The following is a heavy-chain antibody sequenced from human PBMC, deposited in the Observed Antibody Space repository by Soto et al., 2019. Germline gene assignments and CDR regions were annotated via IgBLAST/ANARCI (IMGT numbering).Heavy chain of an antibody. CDR1: GYTFTSYG. CDR2: VSAYNGNT. CDR3: AGTYDLWTRYCKGTPERMDV. J-gene: IGHJ6*02. V-gene: IGHV1-18*01. Sequence: QVQLVQSGAEVKKPGASVKVSCKASGYTFTSYGISWVRQAPGQGLEWMGWVSAYNGNTNYAQKLQGRVTMTTDTSTSTAYMELRSLRSDDTAVDYCAGTYDLWTRYCKGTPERMDVWGHGTTVTVSS. D-gene: IGHD3-9*01.